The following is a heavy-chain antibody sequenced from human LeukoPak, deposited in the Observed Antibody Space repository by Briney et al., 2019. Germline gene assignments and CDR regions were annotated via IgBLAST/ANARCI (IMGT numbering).Heavy chain of an antibody. CDR3: ARALYDSSGYYYLLYFDY. V-gene: IGHV4-31*03. CDR1: GGSVSSSGYY. J-gene: IGHJ4*02. CDR2: IYYSGNT. Sequence: SETLSLTCTVSGGSVSSSGYYWSWIRQHPGKGLEWIGYIYYSGNTYYNPSFESRVTISVDTSKNQFSLKLSSVTAADTAVYYCARALYDSSGYYYLLYFDYWGQGTLVTVSS. D-gene: IGHD3-22*01.